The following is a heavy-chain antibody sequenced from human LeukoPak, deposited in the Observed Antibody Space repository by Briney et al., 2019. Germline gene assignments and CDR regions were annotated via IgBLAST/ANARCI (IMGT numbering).Heavy chain of an antibody. CDR3: ARVRRYSGYEFVYYGMDV. V-gene: IGHV4-39*07. D-gene: IGHD5-12*01. Sequence: PSETLSLTCTVSGGSISSSSYYWGWIRQPPGKGLEWIGSIYYSGSTYYNPSLKNRVTISVDTSKNQFSLKLSSVTAADTAVYYCARVRRYSGYEFVYYGMDVWGQGTTVTVSS. J-gene: IGHJ6*02. CDR2: IYYSGST. CDR1: GGSISSSSYY.